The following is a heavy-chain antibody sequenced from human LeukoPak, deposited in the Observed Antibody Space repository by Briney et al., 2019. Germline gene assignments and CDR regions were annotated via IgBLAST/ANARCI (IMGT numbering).Heavy chain of an antibody. J-gene: IGHJ4*02. CDR1: GYSISSGYY. Sequence: NASETLSLTCTVSGYSISSGYYWGWIRQPPGKGLEWIGSIYHSGSTYYNPSLKSRVTISVDTSKNQFSLKLSSVTAADTAVYYCARVPGVPNDSSGYYYLYFDYWGQGTLVTVSS. V-gene: IGHV4-38-2*02. CDR3: ARVPGVPNDSSGYYYLYFDY. CDR2: IYHSGST. D-gene: IGHD3-22*01.